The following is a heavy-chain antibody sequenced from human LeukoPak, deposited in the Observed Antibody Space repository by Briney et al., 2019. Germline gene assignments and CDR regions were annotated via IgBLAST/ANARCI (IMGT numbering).Heavy chain of an antibody. CDR3: ARGLEWLTRRHTWFDP. J-gene: IGHJ5*02. Sequence: ASVKVSCKASGYTFTNFAITWVRQAPGQGLEWMGWIGTSNGYTNYAQKFQGRVTMTKDTSTNTAYMELRSLRSDDTAVYYCARGLEWLTRRHTWFDPWGQGTLVTVSS. D-gene: IGHD3-3*01. V-gene: IGHV1-18*01. CDR2: IGTSNGYT. CDR1: GYTFTNFA.